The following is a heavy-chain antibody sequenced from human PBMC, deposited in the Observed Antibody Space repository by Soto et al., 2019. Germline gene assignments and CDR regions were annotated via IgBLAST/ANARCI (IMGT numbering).Heavy chain of an antibody. Sequence: QVQLVQSGAEVKKPGSSVKVSCKASGGTFSSYAISWVRQAPGQGLEWMGGIIPIFGTANYAQKFQGRVTITADESTSTAYMELSRLRSEDTAVYYGASNRHGTTTVTDAYYYGMDVWGQGTTVTVSS. J-gene: IGHJ6*02. CDR3: ASNRHGTTTVTDAYYYGMDV. V-gene: IGHV1-69*01. D-gene: IGHD4-17*01. CDR1: GGTFSSYA. CDR2: IIPIFGTA.